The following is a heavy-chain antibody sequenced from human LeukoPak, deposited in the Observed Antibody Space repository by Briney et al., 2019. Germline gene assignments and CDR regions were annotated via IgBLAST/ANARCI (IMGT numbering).Heavy chain of an antibody. J-gene: IGHJ4*02. Sequence: ASVKVSCKASGYTFTGYYMHWVRQAPGQGLEWMGWINPNSGGTNYAQKLQGRVTMTTDTSTSTAYMELRSLRSDDTAVYYCARLGYCSGGSCYSGDYWGQGTLVTVSS. V-gene: IGHV1-2*02. D-gene: IGHD2-15*01. CDR3: ARLGYCSGGSCYSGDY. CDR2: INPNSGGT. CDR1: GYTFTGYY.